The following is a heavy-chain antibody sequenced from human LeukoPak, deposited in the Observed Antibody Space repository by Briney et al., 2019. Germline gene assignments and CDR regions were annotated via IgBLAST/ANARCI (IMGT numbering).Heavy chain of an antibody. J-gene: IGHJ6*03. CDR2: INPNSGGT. V-gene: IGHV1-2*02. CDR3: AREGDYDFWSGYLYYMDV. Sequence: ASVKVSCKASGYTFTGYYMHWVRQAPGQGLEWMGWINPNSGGTNYAQKFQGRVTMTRDTSISTAYMELSRLRSDDTAVYYGAREGDYDFWSGYLYYMDVWGKGTTVTVSS. CDR1: GYTFTGYY. D-gene: IGHD3-3*01.